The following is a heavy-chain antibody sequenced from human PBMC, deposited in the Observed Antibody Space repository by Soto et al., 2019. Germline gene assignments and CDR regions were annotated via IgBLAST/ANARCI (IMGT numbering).Heavy chain of an antibody. V-gene: IGHV4-59*01. J-gene: IGHJ6*02. CDR3: ARDLWGYCGTDCYPLDV. D-gene: IGHD2-21*02. CDR1: GGSISSYY. CDR2: MYNTGST. Sequence: QVQLQESGPGLVKPSETLSLTCTVSGGSISSYYWSWIRQPPGKGLEWIGYMYNTGSTVYNPSLNSRVSIPVDTSKNHFSLMLNAVTAADTAVYYCARDLWGYCGTDCYPLDVWGQGTTVTVSS.